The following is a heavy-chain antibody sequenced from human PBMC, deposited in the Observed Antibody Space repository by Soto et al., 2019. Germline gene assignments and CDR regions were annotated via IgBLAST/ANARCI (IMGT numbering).Heavy chain of an antibody. CDR3: AAQYCSGGSCYDY. Sequence: GSLRLSCAASGFSFSNYGMHWVRQAPGKGLEWVAVITYDGSNKYYADSVKGRFTISRDNSKNTLYLQMNSLRSEDTAVYYCAAQYCSGGSCYDYWGQGTLVTVSS. J-gene: IGHJ4*02. V-gene: IGHV3-30*03. D-gene: IGHD2-15*01. CDR1: GFSFSNYG. CDR2: ITYDGSNK.